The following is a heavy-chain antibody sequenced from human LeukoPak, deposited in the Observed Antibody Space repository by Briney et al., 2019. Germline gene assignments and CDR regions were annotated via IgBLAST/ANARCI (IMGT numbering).Heavy chain of an antibody. V-gene: IGHV4-59*01. D-gene: IGHD6-13*01. CDR2: VYYTGST. Sequence: SETLSLTCTVSGGSISSYHWSWVRQPPGKGLEWIGFVYYTGSTNYSPSLKSRVTMSVDTSKNQFSLKLRSVTAADTAVYYCARISSSNWYNERGAFDVWGQGTMVTVSS. CDR1: GGSISSYH. J-gene: IGHJ3*01. CDR3: ARISSSNWYNERGAFDV.